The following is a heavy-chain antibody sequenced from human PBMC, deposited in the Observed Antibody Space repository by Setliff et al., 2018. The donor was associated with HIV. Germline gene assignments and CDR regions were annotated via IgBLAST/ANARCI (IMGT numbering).Heavy chain of an antibody. V-gene: IGHV4-59*11. Sequence: SETLSLTCTVSGTSSNSHYWSWIRQTPGKGLQWIGLIYYTGIPTYNPSLEGRITMSVDRSKNQFSLRLTSVTAADTAMYYCARVSRLHPFDPWGQGTLVTVSS. CDR1: GTSSNSHY. CDR2: IYYTGIP. CDR3: ARVSRLHPFDP. J-gene: IGHJ5*02. D-gene: IGHD2-15*01.